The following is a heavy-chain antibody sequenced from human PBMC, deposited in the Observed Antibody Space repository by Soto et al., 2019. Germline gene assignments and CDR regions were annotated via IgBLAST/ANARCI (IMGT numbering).Heavy chain of an antibody. Sequence: ASVKVSCKASGYAFTSYFIHWVRQAPGQAVEWMGLIDPSGGNTRYAQKFQGRVTMTRDTSTSTVYMELSSLRSEDTAVYYCARAYDTSGIRIEFDYWGQGALVTVSS. CDR2: IDPSGGNT. CDR3: ARAYDTSGIRIEFDY. D-gene: IGHD3-22*01. J-gene: IGHJ4*02. V-gene: IGHV1-46*01. CDR1: GYAFTSYF.